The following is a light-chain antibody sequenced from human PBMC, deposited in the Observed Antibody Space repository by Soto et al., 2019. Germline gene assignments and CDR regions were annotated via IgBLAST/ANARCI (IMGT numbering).Light chain of an antibody. CDR1: QDISNY. Sequence: IQMTQSPSSLSASVGDRVTMSCQASQDISNYLNWYHQKPGKAPKLLIYDASNLETGVPPRFSGSGSGTDFTFTISSLQPEDIATYYCQQYDNLPITFGQGTRLEIK. CDR2: DAS. CDR3: QQYDNLPIT. J-gene: IGKJ5*01. V-gene: IGKV1-33*01.